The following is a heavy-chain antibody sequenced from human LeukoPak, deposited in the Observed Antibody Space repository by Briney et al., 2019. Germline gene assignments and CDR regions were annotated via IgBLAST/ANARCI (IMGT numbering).Heavy chain of an antibody. CDR3: ARDDGSGSYNVVYYGMDV. J-gene: IGHJ6*04. CDR1: GGTFSSYA. V-gene: IGHV1-69*06. Sequence: SVKVSCKASGGTFSSYAISWVRQAPGQGLEWMGGIIPIFGTANYAQKFQGRVTITADKSTSTAYMELGSLRSEDTAVYYCARDDGSGSYNVVYYGMDVWGKGTTVTVSS. D-gene: IGHD3-10*01. CDR2: IIPIFGTA.